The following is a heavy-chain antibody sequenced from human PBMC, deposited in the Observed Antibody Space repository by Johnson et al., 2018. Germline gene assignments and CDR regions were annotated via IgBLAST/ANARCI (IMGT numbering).Heavy chain of an antibody. CDR3: ARDVGRGWFAY. J-gene: IGHJ4*02. CDR1: GFTFSSSW. Sequence: VQLVQSGGGLVQPGGSLRLSCVASGFTFSSSWMSWVRQDPGKGLEWVANIRPDGSDTYYVDSVKGRFTMSRDNAQNSVYLQMNSLRVEDTAVYYGARDVGRGWFAYWGQGTLVTVSS. CDR2: IRPDGSDT. D-gene: IGHD6-19*01. V-gene: IGHV3-7*01.